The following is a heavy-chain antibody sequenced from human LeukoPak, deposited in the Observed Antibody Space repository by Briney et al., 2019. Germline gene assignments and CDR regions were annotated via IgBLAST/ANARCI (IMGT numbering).Heavy chain of an antibody. CDR3: ARGLIRQQLSPEYFQH. D-gene: IGHD6-13*01. Sequence: SVKVSCKASGGTFSSYAISWVRQAPGQGLEWMGRIIPIFGTANYAQKFQGRVTITTDESTSTAYMELSSLRSEDTAVYYCARGLIRQQLSPEYFQHWGQGTLVTVSS. J-gene: IGHJ1*01. V-gene: IGHV1-69*05. CDR1: GGTFSSYA. CDR2: IIPIFGTA.